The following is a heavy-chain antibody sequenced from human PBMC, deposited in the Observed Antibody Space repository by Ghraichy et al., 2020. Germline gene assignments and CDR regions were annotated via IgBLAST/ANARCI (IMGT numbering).Heavy chain of an antibody. CDR1: GGSFSGYY. CDR3: ARGPRAAAGKPLYYFDY. D-gene: IGHD6-13*01. V-gene: IGHV4-34*01. CDR2: INHSGST. J-gene: IGHJ4*02. Sequence: SETLSLTCAVYGGSFSGYYWSWIRQPPGKGLEWIGEINHSGSTNYNPCLKSRVTISVDTSKNQFSLKLSSVTAADTAVYYCARGPRAAAGKPLYYFDYWGQGTLVTVSS.